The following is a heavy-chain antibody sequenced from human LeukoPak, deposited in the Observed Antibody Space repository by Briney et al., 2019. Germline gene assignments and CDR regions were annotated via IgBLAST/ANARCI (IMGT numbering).Heavy chain of an antibody. CDR2: IRGSGGST. J-gene: IGHJ4*02. Sequence: GGSLRLSCAASGFTFSSYAMSWVRQAPGKGLEWVSAIRGSGGSTYYADSVKGRFTISRDNSKNALYLQMNSLRAEDTAVYYCAKVWTGYSYADYWGQGTLVTVSS. V-gene: IGHV3-23*01. CDR3: AKVWTGYSYADY. CDR1: GFTFSSYA. D-gene: IGHD5-18*01.